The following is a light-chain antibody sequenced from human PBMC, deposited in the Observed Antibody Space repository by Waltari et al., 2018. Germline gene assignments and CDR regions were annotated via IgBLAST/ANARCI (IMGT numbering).Light chain of an antibody. CDR2: LGS. Sequence: DIVVTQSPLSLPVTPGEPASISCRSSQSLLHRNGNNYLDWYLQKPEQSPQLLIYLGSDRGSGVPDRFSGSGSGTDFTLRISRVEADDVGVYYCMQSLQTLWTFGRGTKVEIK. CDR3: MQSLQTLWT. V-gene: IGKV2-28*01. J-gene: IGKJ1*01. CDR1: QSLLHRNGNNY.